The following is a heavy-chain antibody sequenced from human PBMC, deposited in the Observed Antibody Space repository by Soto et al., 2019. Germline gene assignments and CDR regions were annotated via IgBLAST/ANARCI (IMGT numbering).Heavy chain of an antibody. J-gene: IGHJ4*02. CDR1: GFTFSSYW. CDR2: IKQDGSEK. D-gene: IGHD2-8*01. V-gene: IGHV3-7*05. CDR3: ARVLYCTNGVCSTYFDY. Sequence: GGSLRLSCAASGFTFSSYWMGWVRQAPGKGLEWVANIKQDGSEKYYVDSVKGRFTISRDNAKNSLYLQMNSLRAEDTAVYYCARVLYCTNGVCSTYFDYWGQGTLVTVSS.